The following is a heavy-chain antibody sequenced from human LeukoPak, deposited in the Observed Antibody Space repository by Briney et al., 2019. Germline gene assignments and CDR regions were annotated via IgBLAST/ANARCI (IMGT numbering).Heavy chain of an antibody. J-gene: IGHJ6*03. Sequence: SVKVSCKASGGTFSSYAISWVRQAPGQGLEWMGGIIPIFGTANYAQKFQGRATITADESTSTAYMELSSLRSEDTAVYYCARGADLPYYMDVWGKGTTVTVSS. V-gene: IGHV1-69*13. CDR2: IIPIFGTA. CDR1: GGTFSSYA. CDR3: ARGADLPYYMDV.